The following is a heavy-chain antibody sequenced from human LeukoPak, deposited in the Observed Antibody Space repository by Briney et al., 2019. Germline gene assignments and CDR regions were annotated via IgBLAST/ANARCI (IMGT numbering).Heavy chain of an antibody. CDR2: IYYSGST. J-gene: IGHJ4*02. CDR1: GGSISSGGYY. Sequence: SETLSLTCTVSGGSISSGGYYWSWIRQHPGKGLEWIGYIYYSGSTYYNPSLKSRVTISVDTSKNQFSLKLSSVTAADTAVYYCARDRSYGAVDYWGQGTLVTVPS. D-gene: IGHD4-17*01. V-gene: IGHV4-31*03. CDR3: ARDRSYGAVDY.